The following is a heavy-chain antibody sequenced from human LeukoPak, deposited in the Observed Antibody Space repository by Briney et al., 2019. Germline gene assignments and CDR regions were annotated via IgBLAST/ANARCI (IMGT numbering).Heavy chain of an antibody. CDR2: ISWNSGSI. CDR1: GFTFDEYA. Sequence: GGSLRLSCAVSGFTFDEYAMHWVRQAPGKGLEWVSGISWNSGSIGYADSVKGRFTISRDNAKNSLFLQMHSLRAEDTAIYYCVKPYYYSSGSFNWGQGTLLTVSS. D-gene: IGHD3-10*01. CDR3: VKPYYYSSGSFN. J-gene: IGHJ4*02. V-gene: IGHV3-9*01.